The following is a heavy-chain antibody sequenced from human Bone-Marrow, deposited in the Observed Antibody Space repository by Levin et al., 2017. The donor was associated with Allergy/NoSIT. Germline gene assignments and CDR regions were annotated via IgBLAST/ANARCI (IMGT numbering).Heavy chain of an antibody. V-gene: IGHV3-53*01. J-gene: IGHJ4*02. CDR1: GFTVSSNY. CDR2: IYSGGST. D-gene: IGHD4-17*01. Sequence: GESLKISCAASGFTVSSNYMSWVRQAPGKGLEWVSVIYSGGSTYYADSVKGRFTISRDNSKNTLYLQMNSLRAEDTAVYYCAREEGYGDYVSYWGQGTLVTVSS. CDR3: AREEGYGDYVSY.